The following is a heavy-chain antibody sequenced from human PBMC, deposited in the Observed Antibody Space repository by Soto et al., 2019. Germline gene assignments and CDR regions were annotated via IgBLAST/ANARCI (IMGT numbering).Heavy chain of an antibody. CDR1: GFTFSSHA. D-gene: IGHD4-17*01. CDR3: AKDRWSNTVAHFDY. CDR2: SSSSGERT. J-gene: IGHJ4*02. Sequence: PGGSLRLSCAASGFTFSSHAMSWVRQAPGKGLEWVSGSSSSGERTYYADSVKGRFTISRDNSKNTLYLQMKSLRAEDTAVFYCAKDRWSNTVAHFDYWGQGIPVTVSS. V-gene: IGHV3-23*01.